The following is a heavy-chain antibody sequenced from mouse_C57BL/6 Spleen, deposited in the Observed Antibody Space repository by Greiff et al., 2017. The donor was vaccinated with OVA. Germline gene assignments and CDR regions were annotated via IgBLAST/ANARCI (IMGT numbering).Heavy chain of an antibody. CDR1: GYTFTSYW. CDR3: ARYYGSSFGAMDY. D-gene: IGHD1-1*01. CDR2: IDPSDSYT. Sequence: VQLQQPGAELVMPGASVKLSCKASGYTFTSYWMHWVKQRPGQGLEWIGEIDPSDSYTNYNQKFKGKSTLTVDKSSSTAYMQLSSLTSEDSAVDYCARYYGSSFGAMDYWGQGTSVTVSS. V-gene: IGHV1-69*01. J-gene: IGHJ4*01.